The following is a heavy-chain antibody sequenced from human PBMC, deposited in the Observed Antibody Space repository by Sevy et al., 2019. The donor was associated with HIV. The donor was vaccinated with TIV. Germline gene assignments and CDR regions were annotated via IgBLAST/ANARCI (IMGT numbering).Heavy chain of an antibody. CDR3: AKGGAGYYYDSSGSYYFDY. V-gene: IGHV3-23*01. D-gene: IGHD3-22*01. J-gene: IGHJ4*02. Sequence: GSLRLSCAASGFTFSSYAMSWVRQAPGKGLEWVSAISGSGGSTYYADSVKGRFTISRDNSKNTLYLQMNSLRAEDTAVYYCAKGGAGYYYDSSGSYYFDYWGQGTLVTVSS. CDR2: ISGSGGST. CDR1: GFTFSSYA.